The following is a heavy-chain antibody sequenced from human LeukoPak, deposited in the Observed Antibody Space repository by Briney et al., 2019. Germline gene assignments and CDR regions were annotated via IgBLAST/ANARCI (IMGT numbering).Heavy chain of an antibody. V-gene: IGHV4-59*01. D-gene: IGHD3-3*01. CDR3: ARVNYDFWSGYYWTYYFDY. Sequence: SETLSLTCTVSGGSISSYYWSWIRQPPGKGLEWIGYIYYSGSTNYNPSPKSRVTISVDTSKNQFSLKLSSVTAADMAVYYCARVNYDFWSGYYWTYYFDYWGQGTLVTVSS. CDR2: IYYSGST. J-gene: IGHJ4*02. CDR1: GGSISSYY.